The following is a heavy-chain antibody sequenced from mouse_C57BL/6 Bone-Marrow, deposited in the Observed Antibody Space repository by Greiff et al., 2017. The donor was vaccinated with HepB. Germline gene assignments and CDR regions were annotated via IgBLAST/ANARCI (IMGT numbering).Heavy chain of an antibody. CDR2: INYDGSST. CDR1: GFTFSDYY. Sequence: EVHLVESEGGLVQPGSSMKLFCTASGFTFSDYYMAWVRQVPEKGLEWVANINYDGSSTYYLDSLKSRFIISRDNAKNILYLQMSSLKSEDTATYYCARGPGFAYWGQGTLVTVSA. J-gene: IGHJ3*01. CDR3: ARGPGFAY. V-gene: IGHV5-16*01.